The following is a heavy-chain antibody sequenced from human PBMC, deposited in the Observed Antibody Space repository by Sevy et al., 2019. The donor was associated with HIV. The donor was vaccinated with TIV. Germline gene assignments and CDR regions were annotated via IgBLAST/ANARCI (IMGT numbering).Heavy chain of an antibody. J-gene: IGHJ4*02. Sequence: GGSLRLSCAASGFTFSSYAMHWVRQAPGKGLEWVAVISYDGSNKYYADSVKGRFTISRDNSKNTLYLQMNSLRAEDTAVYYRAREMSLFYYDSSGRLGYWGQGTLVTVSS. CDR1: GFTFSSYA. CDR3: AREMSLFYYDSSGRLGY. CDR2: ISYDGSNK. D-gene: IGHD3-22*01. V-gene: IGHV3-30*04.